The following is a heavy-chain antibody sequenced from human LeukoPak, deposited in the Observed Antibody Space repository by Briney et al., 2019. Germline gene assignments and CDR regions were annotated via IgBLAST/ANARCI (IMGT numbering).Heavy chain of an antibody. Sequence: GGSLRLSCAASGFTFSSYEMNWVRQAPGKGLEWVSYISSSGSTIYYADSVKGRFTVSRDNAKNSLYLHMNNLRAEDTALYYCARGYGYSYGYYFDYWGQGILVTVSS. J-gene: IGHJ4*02. CDR3: ARGYGYSYGYYFDY. CDR1: GFTFSSYE. CDR2: ISSSGSTI. D-gene: IGHD5-18*01. V-gene: IGHV3-48*03.